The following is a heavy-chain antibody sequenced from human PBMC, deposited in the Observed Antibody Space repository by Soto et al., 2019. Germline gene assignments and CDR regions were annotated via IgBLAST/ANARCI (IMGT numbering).Heavy chain of an antibody. CDR2: HYNDGST. CDR1: GGSVSSGGYY. J-gene: IGHJ6*02. CDR3: ARSRYAGKLLDD. Sequence: KLPLTCNVSGGSVSSGGYYWSWVRQSPEKGLEWIGYHYNDGSTFYNPALQSRAVISVDKTKNHLFLNLRSVTAADTAVYYGARSRYAGKLLDDCGQGTRVTVSS. V-gene: IGHV4-31*03. D-gene: IGHD6-13*01.